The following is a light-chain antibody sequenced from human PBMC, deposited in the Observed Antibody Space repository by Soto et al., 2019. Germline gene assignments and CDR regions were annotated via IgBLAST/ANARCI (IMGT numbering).Light chain of an antibody. J-gene: IGLJ1*01. V-gene: IGLV2-8*01. CDR2: EVN. CDR1: SSDVGGYNY. Sequence: QSALTQPPSASGSPGQSVAISCTGTSSDVGGYNYVSWYQQHPGKAPKLMFYEVNKRPSGVPDRFSGSKSGNTASLTVSGLPAEDEADYYCSSYAGSSNVFGTGTKVTVL. CDR3: SSYAGSSNV.